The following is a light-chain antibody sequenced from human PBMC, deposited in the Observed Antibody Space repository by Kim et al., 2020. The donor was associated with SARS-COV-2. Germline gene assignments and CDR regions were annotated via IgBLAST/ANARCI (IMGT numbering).Light chain of an antibody. J-gene: IGKJ4*01. CDR2: DAS. CDR1: QSVSSN. Sequence: LSPGERATLSCRARQSVSSNLAWYQQKPGQAPRLLMYDASSRATGIPDRFSGSGSGTDFTLTISRLEAEDFAVYYCQQYGRSKLTFGGGTKVDIK. V-gene: IGKV3-20*01. CDR3: QQYGRSKLT.